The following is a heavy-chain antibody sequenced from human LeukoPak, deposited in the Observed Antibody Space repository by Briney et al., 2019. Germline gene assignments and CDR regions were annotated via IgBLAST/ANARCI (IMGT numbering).Heavy chain of an antibody. CDR2: ITTNGGRT. Sequence: PGGSLRLSCAASGFTFASYAMSWVRQAPGKGLEWVSFITTNGGRTSYADSVEGRFTISRDNAKNTLYMQMNSLRAEDTAVYYCSIMHGYYDGTGYCVQWGQGTLVTVSS. V-gene: IGHV3-23*01. D-gene: IGHD3-22*01. CDR3: SIMHGYYDGTGYCVQ. J-gene: IGHJ1*01. CDR1: GFTFASYA.